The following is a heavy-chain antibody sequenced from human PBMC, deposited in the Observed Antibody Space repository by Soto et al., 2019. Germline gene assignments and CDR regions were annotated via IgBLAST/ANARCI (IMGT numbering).Heavy chain of an antibody. D-gene: IGHD6-19*01. J-gene: IGHJ5*02. V-gene: IGHV1-24*01. CDR1: GYTLTELS. CDR3: ATIPRYSSGWYNWFDP. Sequence: ASVKVSCKVSGYTLTELSMHWVRQAPGKGLEWMGGFDPEDGETIYAQKFQGRVTMTEDTSTDTAYMELSSLRSEDTAVYYCATIPRYSSGWYNWFDPWGQGTLVTVS. CDR2: FDPEDGET.